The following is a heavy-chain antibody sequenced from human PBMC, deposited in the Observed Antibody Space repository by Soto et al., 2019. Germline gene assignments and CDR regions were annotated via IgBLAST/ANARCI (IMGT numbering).Heavy chain of an antibody. D-gene: IGHD3-22*01. V-gene: IGHV4-4*07. CDR2: IYTSGST. J-gene: IGHJ6*02. CDR1: GGSISIYY. Sequence: SETLSLTCTVSGGSISIYYWSWIRQPAGKGLEWIGRIYTSGSTNYNPSLKSRVTMSVDTSKNQFSLKLSSVTAADTAVYYCARGRGYYDSSWVYDYGMDVWGQGTTVPVSS. CDR3: ARGRGYYDSSWVYDYGMDV.